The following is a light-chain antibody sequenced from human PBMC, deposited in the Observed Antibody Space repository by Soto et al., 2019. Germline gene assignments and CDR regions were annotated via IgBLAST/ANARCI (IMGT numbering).Light chain of an antibody. CDR2: RDH. Sequence: QSVLTQPPSASGTPGQRVTISCSGSRYNIGSNTVNWYQQVPGTAPRLLIHRDHQRPSGVPDRFSGSKSGTSASLAISGLQSEDEADYYCAAWEDILNGWVFGGGTKLTVL. CDR3: AAWEDILNGWV. CDR1: RYNIGSNT. V-gene: IGLV1-44*01. J-gene: IGLJ3*02.